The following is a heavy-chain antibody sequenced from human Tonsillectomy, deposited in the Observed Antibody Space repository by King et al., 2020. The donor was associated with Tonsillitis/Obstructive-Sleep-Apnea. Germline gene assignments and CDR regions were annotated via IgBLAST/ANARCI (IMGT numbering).Heavy chain of an antibody. CDR2: IYTSGST. Sequence: QLQESGPGLVKPSETLSLTCTVSGGSISNYYWSWIRQPAGKGLEWIGRIYTSGSTNYNPSLQSRVTMSIDTSKNQFSLKLSSGTAADTAVYYCARVHSSSWTFDYWGQGTLVTVSS. CDR1: GGSISNYY. D-gene: IGHD6-13*01. CDR3: ARVHSSSWTFDY. V-gene: IGHV4-4*07. J-gene: IGHJ4*02.